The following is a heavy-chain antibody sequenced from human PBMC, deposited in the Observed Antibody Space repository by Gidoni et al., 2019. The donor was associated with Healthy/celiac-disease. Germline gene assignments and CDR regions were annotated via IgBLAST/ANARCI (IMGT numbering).Heavy chain of an antibody. V-gene: IGHV4-39*02. D-gene: IGHD6-19*01. Sequence: QLQLQESGPGLVKPSETLSLTCTVSGGSISSSSYYWGWIRQPPGKGLEWIGSIYYNGSTYYNPSLKSRVTISVDTSKNQFSLKLSSVTAADTAVYYCARDRQQWLVFDYWGQGTLVTVSS. CDR3: ARDRQQWLVFDY. J-gene: IGHJ4*02. CDR2: IYYNGST. CDR1: GGSISSSSYY.